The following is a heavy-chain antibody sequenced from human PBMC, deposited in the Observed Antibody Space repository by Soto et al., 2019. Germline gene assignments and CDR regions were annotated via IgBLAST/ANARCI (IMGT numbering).Heavy chain of an antibody. J-gene: IGHJ4*02. CDR3: ARQGAVAGRPFDY. V-gene: IGHV4-59*08. CDR1: GGSISGYY. Sequence: SETLSLTCTVSGGSISGYYWSWIRQPPGKGLEWIGYIYYSGSTNYNPSLKSRVTISVDTSKNQFSLKPSSVTAADTAVYYCARQGAVAGRPFDYWGQGTLVTVSS. D-gene: IGHD6-19*01. CDR2: IYYSGST.